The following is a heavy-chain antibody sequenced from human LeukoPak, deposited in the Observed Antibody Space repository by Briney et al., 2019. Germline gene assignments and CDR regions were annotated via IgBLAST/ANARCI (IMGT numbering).Heavy chain of an antibody. CDR1: GFTFSSYA. CDR2: ISYDGSNK. CDR3: ARDIRFLEWLGAFDI. V-gene: IGHV3-30-3*01. Sequence: PGGSLRLSCAASGFTFSSYAMHWVRQAPGKGLEWVAVISYDGSNKYYADSVKGRFTISRDNSKNTLYLQMNSLRAEDTAVYYCARDIRFLEWLGAFDIWGQGTMVTVSS. J-gene: IGHJ3*02. D-gene: IGHD3-3*01.